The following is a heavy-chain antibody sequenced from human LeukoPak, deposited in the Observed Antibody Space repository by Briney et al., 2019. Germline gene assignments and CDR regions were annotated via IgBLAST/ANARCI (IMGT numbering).Heavy chain of an antibody. CDR1: GGSISSSSYY. V-gene: IGHV4-39*07. CDR3: ARVFRRIAAAVLYFDY. Sequence: SETLSLTCTVSGGSISSSSYYWGWIRQPPGKGLEWIGSIYYSGSTYYNPSLKSRVTISVDTSKNQFSLKLSSVTAADTAVYYCARVFRRIAAAVLYFDYWGQGTLVTVSS. CDR2: IYYSGST. J-gene: IGHJ4*02. D-gene: IGHD6-13*01.